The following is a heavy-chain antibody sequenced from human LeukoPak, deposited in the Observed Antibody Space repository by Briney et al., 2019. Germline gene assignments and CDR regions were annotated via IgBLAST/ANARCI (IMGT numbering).Heavy chain of an antibody. CDR3: ARTRITIFGVEAGEYYYYMDV. CDR2: VYTSGST. V-gene: IGHV4-4*07. D-gene: IGHD3-3*01. J-gene: IGHJ6*03. Sequence: TLSLTCTVSGGSISSYYRSLIRQPAGKGLEWIGRVYTSGSTNYNPSLKSRVTMSVDTSKNQFSLKLSSVTAADTAVYYCARTRITIFGVEAGEYYYYMDVWGKGTTVTVSS. CDR1: GGSISSYY.